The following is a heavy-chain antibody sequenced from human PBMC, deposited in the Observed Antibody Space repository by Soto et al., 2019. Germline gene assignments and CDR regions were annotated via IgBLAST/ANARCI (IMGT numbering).Heavy chain of an antibody. CDR2: IYYDGSNK. J-gene: IGHJ4*02. CDR3: ARDLRDGYNCFDY. CDR1: GFTFSSYG. V-gene: IGHV3-33*01. D-gene: IGHD5-12*01. Sequence: LRLSCAASGFTFSSYGMHWVRQAPGKGLEWVAVIYYDGSNKYYADSVKGRFTISRDNSKNTLYLQMNSLRAEDTAVYYCARDLRDGYNCFDYWGQGTLVTVSS.